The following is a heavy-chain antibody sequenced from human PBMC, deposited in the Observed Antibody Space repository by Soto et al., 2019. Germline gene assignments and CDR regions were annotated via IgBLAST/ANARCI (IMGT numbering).Heavy chain of an antibody. CDR3: AIDKGCSGGSCHSAPDY. J-gene: IGHJ4*02. Sequence: QVQLVESGGGVVQPGRSLRLSCAASGFTFSSYGMHWVRQAPGKGLEWVAVISYDGSNKYYADSVKGRFTISRDNSKNTLYLQMNSLRAEDTAVYYCAIDKGCSGGSCHSAPDYWGQGTLVTVSS. V-gene: IGHV3-30*03. D-gene: IGHD2-15*01. CDR1: GFTFSSYG. CDR2: ISYDGSNK.